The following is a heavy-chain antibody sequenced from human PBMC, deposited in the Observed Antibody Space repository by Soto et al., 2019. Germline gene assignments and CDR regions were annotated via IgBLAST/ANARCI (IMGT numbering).Heavy chain of an antibody. CDR3: ATGFWSGPIAHYFDY. Sequence: QVHLVQSGAEVRKPGSSVKVSCKASGGSFSTYAINWLRQAPGQGLEWMGGIIPRFGTANYEQNFKDSFTFTADKSTTTAYMEVRSLTSEDTAVYYCATGFWSGPIAHYFDYWGQGTLVTVSS. CDR1: GGSFSTYA. J-gene: IGHJ4*01. V-gene: IGHV1-69*06. CDR2: IIPRFGTA. D-gene: IGHD3-3*01.